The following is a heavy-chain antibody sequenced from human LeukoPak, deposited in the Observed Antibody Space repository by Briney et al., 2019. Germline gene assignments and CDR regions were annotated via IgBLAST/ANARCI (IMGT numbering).Heavy chain of an antibody. CDR3: ARGSDDFWSGEFDY. V-gene: IGHV4-38-2*01. CDR1: GGSFSGYY. J-gene: IGHJ4*02. Sequence: SETLSLTCAVYGGSFSGYYWGWIRQPPGKGLEWIGSIYHSGSTYYNPSLKSRVTISVDTSKNQFSLKLSSVTAADTAVYYCARGSDDFWSGEFDYWGQGTLVTVSS. CDR2: IYHSGST. D-gene: IGHD3-3*01.